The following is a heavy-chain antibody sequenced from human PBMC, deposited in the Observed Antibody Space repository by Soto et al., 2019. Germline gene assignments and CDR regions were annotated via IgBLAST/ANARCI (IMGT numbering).Heavy chain of an antibody. Sequence: PVGSLRLSCAASRFTFSDYYMSWIRQAPGKGLEWVSYISSSGTSVYYADSVKGRFTISRDNAKNSLYLPMNSLRAEDTAVYYCARGRDSGASVPLGYWGPGTLVTVSS. CDR2: ISSSGTSV. J-gene: IGHJ4*02. D-gene: IGHD4-17*01. CDR1: RFTFSDYY. V-gene: IGHV3-11*01. CDR3: ARGRDSGASVPLGY.